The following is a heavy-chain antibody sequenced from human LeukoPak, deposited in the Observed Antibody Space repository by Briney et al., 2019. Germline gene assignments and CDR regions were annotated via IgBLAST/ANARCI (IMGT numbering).Heavy chain of an antibody. V-gene: IGHV3-30*03. D-gene: IGHD3-16*01. CDR1: GFTFSSYG. J-gene: IGHJ4*02. Sequence: QPGRSLRLSCAASGFTFSSYGMHWVRQAPGKGLEWVAVISYDGSNKYYADSVKGRFTISRDNSKNTLYLQMNSLKAEDTAIYYCAGGGGYFDYWGPGTLVTVSS. CDR3: AGGGGYFDY. CDR2: ISYDGSNK.